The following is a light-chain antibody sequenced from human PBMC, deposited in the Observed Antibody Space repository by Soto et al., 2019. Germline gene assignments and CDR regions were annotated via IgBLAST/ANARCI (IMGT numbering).Light chain of an antibody. V-gene: IGKV2-28*01. J-gene: IGKJ1*01. CDR3: MQALQTPRT. CDR2: LAS. CDR1: QSLQHNHGNTL. Sequence: EIVMTQSPLSLTVTPGQPASISCNSIQSLQHNHGNTLLDWYMQKPGQSPQLLIYLASRRAPGVPDRVCGSGSGTDFTLRISTVEADDSAIYYCMQALQTPRTFGQGTKLEI.